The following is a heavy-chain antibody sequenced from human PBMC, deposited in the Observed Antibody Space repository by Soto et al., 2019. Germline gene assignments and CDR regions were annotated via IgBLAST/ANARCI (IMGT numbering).Heavy chain of an antibody. Sequence: GALSLSCAASGFTFSSYAMSWVRQAPGKGLEWVSAISGSGGSTYYADSVKGRFTISRDNSKNTLYLQMNSLRAEDTAVYYCAKWVRIAVAPLDYCGQGTLVTVSS. CDR3: AKWVRIAVAPLDY. CDR1: GFTFSSYA. CDR2: ISGSGGST. V-gene: IGHV3-23*01. J-gene: IGHJ4*02. D-gene: IGHD6-19*01.